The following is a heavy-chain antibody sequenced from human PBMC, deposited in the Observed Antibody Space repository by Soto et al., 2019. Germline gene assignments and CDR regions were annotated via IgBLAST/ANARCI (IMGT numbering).Heavy chain of an antibody. D-gene: IGHD3-22*01. CDR1: GFTLSDHN. CDR2: SRNQANGYST. CDR3: VIATYFSDSSSYTRCFDF. J-gene: IGHJ4*02. V-gene: IGHV3-72*01. Sequence: EVQLVESGGGLVQPGGSLRLSCSVSGFTLSDHNIDWVRQAPGKGLEWVGRSRNQANGYSTIYAASVKGRFTTSRDDSKNLVYLQMESLRTEDTAVYYCVIATYFSDSSSYTRCFDFWGQGALVTVSS.